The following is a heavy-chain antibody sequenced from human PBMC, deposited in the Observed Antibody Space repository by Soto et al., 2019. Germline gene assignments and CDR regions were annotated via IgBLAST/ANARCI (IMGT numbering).Heavy chain of an antibody. CDR1: GFTFIDYY. CDR2: ISNSGNTI. Sequence: QVQLVESGGGLVKPGASLRLSCAASGFTFIDYYMSWIRQAPGKGLEWVSHISNSGNTIYYADSVKGRFTVSRDNAKNSLYLQMNSLRAEDTAVYYCARDIFYDGSGYHHLSPPGYWGQGTLVTVSS. V-gene: IGHV3-11*01. D-gene: IGHD3-22*01. CDR3: ARDIFYDGSGYHHLSPPGY. J-gene: IGHJ4*02.